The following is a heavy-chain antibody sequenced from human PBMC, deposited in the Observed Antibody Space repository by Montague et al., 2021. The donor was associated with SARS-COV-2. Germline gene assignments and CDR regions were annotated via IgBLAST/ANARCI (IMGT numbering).Heavy chain of an antibody. Sequence: SLRLSCAASGFTFSCYGMCWVRQAPGKGPEWVAIFQGDGSNTYYSDSVKGRFTVSRDNSRDTLYLQMNSLRVEDTAMYYCAKDLSGRFDLWGQGTLVTVSS. J-gene: IGHJ5*02. CDR1: GFTFSCYG. CDR2: FQGDGSNT. D-gene: IGHD2/OR15-2a*01. V-gene: IGHV3-30*18. CDR3: AKDLSGRFDL.